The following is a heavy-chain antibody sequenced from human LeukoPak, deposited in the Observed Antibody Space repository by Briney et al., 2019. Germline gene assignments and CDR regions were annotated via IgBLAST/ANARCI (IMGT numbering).Heavy chain of an antibody. V-gene: IGHV1-2*02. Sequence: ASVKVSCTASGYTFTGYYMQWVRQAPGQGLEWMGWINPKSGGTNYAQKFQGRVTMTRDTSISTAYMELSRLSSDDTAVYYCAPSSSDYFDYWGQGTLVTVSS. CDR3: APSSSDYFDY. J-gene: IGHJ4*02. CDR1: GYTFTGYY. CDR2: INPKSGGT. D-gene: IGHD6-13*01.